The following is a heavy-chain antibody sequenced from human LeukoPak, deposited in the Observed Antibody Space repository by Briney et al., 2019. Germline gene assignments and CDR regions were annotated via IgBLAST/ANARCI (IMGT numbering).Heavy chain of an antibody. CDR2: INPSGGST. CDR3: ARAPPYSYFDY. D-gene: IGHD4-11*01. Sequence: ASVKVSCKASGYTFTSYYMHWVRQAPGQGLEWMGIINPSGGSTSYAQKFQGRLTMTRDMSTSTVYMELSSLRSEDTDVYYCARAPPYSYFDYWGQGTLVTVSS. CDR1: GYTFTSYY. J-gene: IGHJ4*02. V-gene: IGHV1-46*01.